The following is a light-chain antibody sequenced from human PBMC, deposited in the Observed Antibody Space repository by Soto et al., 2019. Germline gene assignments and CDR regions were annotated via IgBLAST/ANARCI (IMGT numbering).Light chain of an antibody. V-gene: IGLV2-14*01. J-gene: IGLJ1*01. CDR2: EVN. CDR1: SSDVGGYNY. CDR3: HSYTSSTTYV. Sequence: QAVLTQPASVSGTPGQSITIYCTGTSSDVGGYNYVSWYQQHPGKAPKLMIYEVNNRPSGVSNRFSGSKSGNTASLTISGLQAEDEADYYCHSYTSSTTYVFGTGTKVTVL.